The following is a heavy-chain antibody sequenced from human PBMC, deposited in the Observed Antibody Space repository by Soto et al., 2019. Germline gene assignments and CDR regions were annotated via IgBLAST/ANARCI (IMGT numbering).Heavy chain of an antibody. V-gene: IGHV1-69*13. CDR1: GGTFSSYA. CDR3: ASRVYYDFWSGYSGPMDV. J-gene: IGHJ6*02. D-gene: IGHD3-3*01. Sequence: EASVKVSCKASGGTFSSYAISWVRQAPGQGLEWMGGIIPIFGTANYAQKFQGRVTITADESTSTAYMELSSLRSEDTAVYYCASRVYYDFWSGYSGPMDVWGQGTTVTVSS. CDR2: IIPIFGTA.